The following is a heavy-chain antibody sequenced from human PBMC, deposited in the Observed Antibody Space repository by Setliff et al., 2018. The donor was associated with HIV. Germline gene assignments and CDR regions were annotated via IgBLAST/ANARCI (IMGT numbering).Heavy chain of an antibody. CDR1: GGSIISDIFY. V-gene: IGHV4-39*07. CDR3: ARGRVTLNGVAAGHHYMDV. Sequence: SETLSLTCSVSGGSIISDIFYWGWIRQPPGKGLEWIGSIYPGSTKCNPSLESRVTMSVDTSKNQFSLRLMSLTAADTAIYYCARGRVTLNGVAAGHHYMDVWGKGNTVTVSS. D-gene: IGHD3-3*01. J-gene: IGHJ6*03. CDR2: IYPGST.